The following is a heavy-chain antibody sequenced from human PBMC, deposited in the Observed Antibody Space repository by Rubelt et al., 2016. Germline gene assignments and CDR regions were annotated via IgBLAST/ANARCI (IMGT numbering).Heavy chain of an antibody. CDR2: IYHSGGT. V-gene: IGHV4-38-2*02. Sequence: QVQLQESGPGLVKPSETLSLTCTVSGDSISSGYFWGWIRQPPGKGLEWIASIYHSGGTYYNPSLTSRVTISVDASKNQFSRTLGSVTASDTAVYYCGRSPPSSSSDPDYWGQGTLVTVSS. CDR3: GRSPPSSSSDPDY. CDR1: GDSISSGYF. D-gene: IGHD6-6*01. J-gene: IGHJ4*02.